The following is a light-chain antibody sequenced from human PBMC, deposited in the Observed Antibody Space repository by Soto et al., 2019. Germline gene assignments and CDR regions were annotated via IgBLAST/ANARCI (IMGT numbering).Light chain of an antibody. CDR2: GAS. V-gene: IGKV1-5*01. J-gene: IGKJ1*01. CDR3: QHHNSYSQT. Sequence: DIQLTQSPPTVSASVGDRVTITCRASQSIRYYLAWYQQMPGKAPKLLIYGASSLQSGVPSRFSGSGSGTEFTPTISSLQPDDFATYFCQHHNSYSQTFGQGTKV. CDR1: QSIRYY.